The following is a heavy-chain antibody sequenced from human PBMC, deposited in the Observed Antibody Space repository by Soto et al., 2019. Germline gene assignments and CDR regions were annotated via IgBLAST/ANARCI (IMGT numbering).Heavy chain of an antibody. D-gene: IGHD4-17*01. V-gene: IGHV4-30-2*01. CDR1: GGSISSGGYS. CDR3: ARALTGYGDYYGMDV. J-gene: IGHJ6*02. Sequence: QLQLQESGSGLVKPSQTLSLTCAVSGGSISSGGYSWSWIRQPPGKGLEWIGYIYHSGSTYYNPSRKGRVTISVDRSKNQFSLKLSSVTAADTAVYYCARALTGYGDYYGMDVWGQGTTVTVSS. CDR2: IYHSGST.